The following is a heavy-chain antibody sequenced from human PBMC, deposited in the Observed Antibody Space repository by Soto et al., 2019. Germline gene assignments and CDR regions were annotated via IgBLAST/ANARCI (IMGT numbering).Heavy chain of an antibody. CDR3: ARDRLSGYKYYYYGMEV. Sequence: SVKVSCKASGGTFSSYAISLVRQAPGQGLEWMGGIIPIFGTANYAQKFQGRVTITADESTSTAYMELSSLRSEDTAVYYCARDRLSGYKYYYYGMEVWGQGTTVTVSS. CDR1: GGTFSSYA. CDR2: IIPIFGTA. J-gene: IGHJ6*02. V-gene: IGHV1-69*13. D-gene: IGHD3-22*01.